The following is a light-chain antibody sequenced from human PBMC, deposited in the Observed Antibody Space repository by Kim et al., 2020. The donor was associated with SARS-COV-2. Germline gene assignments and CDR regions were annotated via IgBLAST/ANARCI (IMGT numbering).Light chain of an antibody. V-gene: IGKV4-1*01. CDR1: QSVLYSSNNQNY. Sequence: ANINCKSSQSVLYSSNNQNYLAWYQQKPGQPPKLLIYWASTRESGVPDRFSGSGSETDFTLTISSLQAEDVAVYYCQQYYSTPQTFGQGTKVDIK. CDR3: QQYYSTPQT. J-gene: IGKJ1*01. CDR2: WAS.